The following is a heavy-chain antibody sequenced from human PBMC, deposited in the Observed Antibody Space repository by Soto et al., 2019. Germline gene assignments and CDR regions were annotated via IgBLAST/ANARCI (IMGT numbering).Heavy chain of an antibody. CDR2: ISGSGGST. J-gene: IGHJ6*02. CDR3: AKVEVPAAAGLYYGMDV. D-gene: IGHD6-13*01. Sequence: PGGSLRFSCAASGFTFSSYAMSWVRQAPGKGLEWVSAISGSGGSTYYADSVKGRFTISRDNSKNTLYLQMNSLRAEDTAVYYCAKVEVPAAAGLYYGMDVWGQGTTVTVSS. V-gene: IGHV3-23*01. CDR1: GFTFSSYA.